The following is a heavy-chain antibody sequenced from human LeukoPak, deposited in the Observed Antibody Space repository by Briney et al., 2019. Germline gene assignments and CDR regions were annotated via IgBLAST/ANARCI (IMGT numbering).Heavy chain of an antibody. J-gene: IGHJ5*02. CDR2: ISADGGST. V-gene: IGHV3-64*04. CDR1: GFSFSTYG. Sequence: PGGSLRLSCSASGFSFSTYGMHWVRQAPGKGLEYVSAISADGGSTYYADSVKGRFTISRDNAKNTLYLQMNSLRGEDTAVYYCTRSDWFDPWGQGTLVTVSS. CDR3: TRSDWFDP.